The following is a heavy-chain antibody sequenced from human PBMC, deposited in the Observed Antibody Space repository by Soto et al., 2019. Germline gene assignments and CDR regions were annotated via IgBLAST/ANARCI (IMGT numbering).Heavy chain of an antibody. J-gene: IGHJ6*02. V-gene: IGHV4-39*01. CDR3: ASSTVTTLSDYYGMDV. CDR1: GGSISSSRYY. Sequence: QLLESGPGLVKPSETLSLTCTVSGGSISSSRYYWGWIRQPPGKGLEWIGSIYYSGSTYYNPSLKSRVTISVDTSKNQFSLKLSSVTAAETAVYYCASSTVTTLSDYYGMDVWGQGTTVTVSS. CDR2: IYYSGST. D-gene: IGHD4-17*01.